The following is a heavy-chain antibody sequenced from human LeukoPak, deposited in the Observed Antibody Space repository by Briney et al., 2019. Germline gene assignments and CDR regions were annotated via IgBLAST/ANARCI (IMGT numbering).Heavy chain of an antibody. CDR2: IWYDGSNK. J-gene: IGHJ4*02. CDR1: GFTFSSYG. Sequence: PGGSLRLSCAASGFTFSSYGMHWVRQAPGKGLEWVAVIWYDGSNKYYADSVKGRFTISRDNSKNTLYLQMNSLRAEGTAVYYCARDLRYYDSSGSDYWGQGTLVTVSS. D-gene: IGHD3-22*01. CDR3: ARDLRYYDSSGSDY. V-gene: IGHV3-33*01.